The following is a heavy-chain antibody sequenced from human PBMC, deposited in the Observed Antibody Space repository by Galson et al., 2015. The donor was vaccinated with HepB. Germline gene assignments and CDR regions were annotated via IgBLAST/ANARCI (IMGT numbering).Heavy chain of an antibody. D-gene: IGHD3-10*01. V-gene: IGHV3-48*04. CDR2: ISSSSSTI. Sequence: SLRLSCAASGFTFSSYSMDRVRQAPGKGLEWVSYISSSSSTIYYADSVKGRFTISRDNAKNSLYLQMNSLRAEDTAVYYCARDPGDYWGQGTLVTVSS. J-gene: IGHJ4*02. CDR1: GFTFSSYS. CDR3: ARDPGDY.